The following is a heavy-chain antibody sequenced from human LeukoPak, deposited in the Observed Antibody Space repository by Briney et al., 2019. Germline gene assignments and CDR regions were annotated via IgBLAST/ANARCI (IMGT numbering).Heavy chain of an antibody. CDR1: GLTFNNYA. CDR3: AKRDSSGYSHYFDY. J-gene: IGHJ4*02. V-gene: IGHV3-23*01. Sequence: GGSLRLSCAASGLTFNNYAMSWVRQAPGKGLEWVSAISGSGMTTYYADSVKGRFTISRDNSKNTLYLQMNSLRAEDTAVYNCAKRDSSGYSHYFDYWGQGTLVTASS. D-gene: IGHD3-22*01. CDR2: ISGSGMTT.